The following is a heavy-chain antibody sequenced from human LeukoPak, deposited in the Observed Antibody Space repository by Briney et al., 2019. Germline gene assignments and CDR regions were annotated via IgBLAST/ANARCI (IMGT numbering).Heavy chain of an antibody. Sequence: ASVKVSCKASGGTFSSYAISWVRQAPGQGLEWMGGIIPIFGTANYAQKFQGRVTITADKSTSTAYMELSRLRSDDTAVYYCARACGGDCYSPYYYYYYMDVWGKGTTVTISS. CDR1: GGTFSSYA. V-gene: IGHV1-69*06. D-gene: IGHD2-21*02. J-gene: IGHJ6*03. CDR3: ARACGGDCYSPYYYYYYMDV. CDR2: IIPIFGTA.